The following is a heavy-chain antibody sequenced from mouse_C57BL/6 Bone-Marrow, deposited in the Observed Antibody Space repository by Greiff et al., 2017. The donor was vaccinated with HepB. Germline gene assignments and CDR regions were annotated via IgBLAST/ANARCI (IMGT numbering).Heavy chain of an antibody. Sequence: QVQLQQPGAELVKPGASVKVSCKASGYTFTSYWMHWVKQRPGQGLEWIGRIHPSDSDTNYNQKFKGKATLTVDKSPSTAYMQLSSLTSEDSAVYYCAMGGRLYPFAYWGQGTLVTVSA. CDR3: AMGGRLYPFAY. CDR2: IHPSDSDT. CDR1: GYTFTSYW. V-gene: IGHV1-74*01. D-gene: IGHD2-12*01. J-gene: IGHJ3*01.